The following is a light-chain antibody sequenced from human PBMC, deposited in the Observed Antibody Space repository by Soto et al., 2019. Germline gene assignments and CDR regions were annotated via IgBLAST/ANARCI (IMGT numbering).Light chain of an antibody. CDR1: QSVSSN. J-gene: IGKJ3*01. V-gene: IGKV3-11*01. Sequence: IGLTKSPAKLSAPCGGRATLYCRTSQSVSSNLAWYQQKPGQAPRLLISDASNRAADIPDRFSGSGSGTDFTLTISSLEPEDFAVYYCQQGNNWPLFTFGPGTKVDIK. CDR3: QQGNNWPLFT. CDR2: DAS.